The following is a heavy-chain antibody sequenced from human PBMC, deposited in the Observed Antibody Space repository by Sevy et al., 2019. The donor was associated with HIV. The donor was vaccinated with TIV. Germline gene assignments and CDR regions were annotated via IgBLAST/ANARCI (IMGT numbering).Heavy chain of an antibody. V-gene: IGHV3-15*01. D-gene: IGHD3-16*01. CDR2: VKSKTDGGTT. CDR1: GFTFSNVW. J-gene: IGHJ1*01. CDR3: TTGGSLFQH. Sequence: GGSLRLSCAASGFTFSNVWMSWVCQAPGKGLEWVAHVKSKTDGGTTDYAAPVRGRFTISRDDSKKTLYLQMNSLKTEDTAVYYCTTGGSLFQHWGQGTLVTVSS.